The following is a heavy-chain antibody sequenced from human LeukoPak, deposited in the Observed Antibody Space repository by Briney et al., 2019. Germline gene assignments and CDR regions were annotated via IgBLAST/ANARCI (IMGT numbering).Heavy chain of an antibody. CDR3: ARESDDSSGYYFDY. J-gene: IGHJ4*02. D-gene: IGHD3-22*01. CDR2: VSAYNGNT. V-gene: IGHV1-18*01. CDR1: GYTFTSYG. Sequence: ASVKVSCKASGYTFTSYGISWVRQAPGQGLEWMGWVSAYNGNTNYAQKLQGRVTMTTDTSTSTAYMELRSLRSDDTAVYYCARESDDSSGYYFDYWGQGTLVTVSS.